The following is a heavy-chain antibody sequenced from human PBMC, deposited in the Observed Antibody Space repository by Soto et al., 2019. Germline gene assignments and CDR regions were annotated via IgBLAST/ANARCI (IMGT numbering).Heavy chain of an antibody. CDR3: AVAVAGPTAIGY. D-gene: IGHD6-19*01. V-gene: IGHV3-74*01. J-gene: IGHJ4*02. CDR2: INSDGSST. Sequence: EVQLVESGGGLVQPGGSLRLSCAASGFTFSSYWMHRVRQAPGKGLVWVSRINSDGSSTSYADSVKGRFTISRDNAKNTLYLQMNSLRAEDTAVYYCAVAVAGPTAIGYWGQGTLVTVSS. CDR1: GFTFSSYW.